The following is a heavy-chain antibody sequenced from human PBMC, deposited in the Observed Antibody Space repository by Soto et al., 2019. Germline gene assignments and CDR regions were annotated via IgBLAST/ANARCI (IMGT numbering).Heavy chain of an antibody. CDR2: IWNDGSNK. Sequence: QVQLVESGGGVVQPGRSLRLSCAASGFTFSSYGMHWVRQAPGKGLEWVAVIWNDGSNKYYADSVKGRFTISRDNSKNTLYMQMNSLRAEDKAVDYCARGELELQFGSWFDNWGQLTLVTVSS. D-gene: IGHD1-7*01. CDR1: GFTFSSYG. J-gene: IGHJ4*02. V-gene: IGHV3-33*01. CDR3: ARGELELQFGSWFDN.